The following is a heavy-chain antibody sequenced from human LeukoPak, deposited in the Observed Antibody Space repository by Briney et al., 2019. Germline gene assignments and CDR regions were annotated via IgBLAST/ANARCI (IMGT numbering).Heavy chain of an antibody. Sequence: PGGSLRLSCAASGFTFSSYAMSWVRQAPGKGLEWVSAISGSGGSTYYADSVKGRFTISRDNSKNTLILQINGLRVEDTAVYYCAKFREWLIIGTAIDYWGQGTLVTVSS. CDR2: ISGSGGST. V-gene: IGHV3-23*01. CDR3: AKFREWLIIGTAIDY. D-gene: IGHD6-19*01. CDR1: GFTFSSYA. J-gene: IGHJ4*02.